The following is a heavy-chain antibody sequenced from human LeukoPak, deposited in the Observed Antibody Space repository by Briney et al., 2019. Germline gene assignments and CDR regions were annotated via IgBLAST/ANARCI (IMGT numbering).Heavy chain of an antibody. D-gene: IGHD3-9*01. V-gene: IGHV3-23*01. Sequence: GGSLRLSCAASGFTFSSYAMSWVRQAPGKGLEWVSTISGSGGSTYYADSVKGRFTISRDNSKNTLYLQMNSLRAEGTAVYYCARVLRYFDWAPLDYYGMDVWGQGTTVTVSS. CDR1: GFTFSSYA. J-gene: IGHJ6*02. CDR2: ISGSGGST. CDR3: ARVLRYFDWAPLDYYGMDV.